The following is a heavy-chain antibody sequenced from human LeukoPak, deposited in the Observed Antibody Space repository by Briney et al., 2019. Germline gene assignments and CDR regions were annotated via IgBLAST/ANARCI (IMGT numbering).Heavy chain of an antibody. J-gene: IGHJ4*02. CDR3: ARVSYYGSGSLFDY. CDR1: GDTFSSYD. V-gene: IGHV1-8*01. D-gene: IGHD3-10*01. CDR2: MNPNSGNT. Sequence: ASVKVSCKASGDTFSSYDINWVRQATGQGLEWRGWMNPNSGNTGYAQKFQGRVTMTTDTSTSTAYMELRSLRSDDTAVYYCARVSYYGSGSLFDYWGQGTLVTVSS.